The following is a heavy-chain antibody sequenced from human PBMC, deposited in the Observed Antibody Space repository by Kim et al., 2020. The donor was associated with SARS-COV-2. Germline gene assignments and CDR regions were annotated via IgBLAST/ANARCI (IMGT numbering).Heavy chain of an antibody. CDR2: ISSSSSYI. Sequence: GGSLRLSCAASGFTFSSYAMSWVRQAPGKGLEWVSSISSSSSYIYYADSVKGRFTISRDNAENSLYLQMNSLRAEDTAVYYCARDDPYGSGRPQALDYWGQGTLVTVPS. CDR3: ARDDPYGSGRPQALDY. CDR1: GFTFSSYA. J-gene: IGHJ4*02. V-gene: IGHV3-21*01. D-gene: IGHD3-10*01.